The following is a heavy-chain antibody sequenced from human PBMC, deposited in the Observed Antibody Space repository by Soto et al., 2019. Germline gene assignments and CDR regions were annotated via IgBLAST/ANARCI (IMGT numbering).Heavy chain of an antibody. CDR2: INPNSGGT. V-gene: IGHV1-2*02. D-gene: IGHD3-10*01. CDR3: ARAVTMVRGVIYWFDP. CDR1: GYTFTGYY. Sequence: ASVKVSCKASGYTFTGYYMHWVRQAPGQGLEWMGWINPNSGGTNYVQKFQGRVTMTRDTSISTAYMELSRLRSDDTAVYYCARAVTMVRGVIYWFDPWGQGTLVTVSS. J-gene: IGHJ5*02.